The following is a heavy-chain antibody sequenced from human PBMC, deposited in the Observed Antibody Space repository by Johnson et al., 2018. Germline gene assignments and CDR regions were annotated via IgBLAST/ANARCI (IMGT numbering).Heavy chain of an antibody. CDR1: GFTFSSYG. CDR2: ISYDGSNK. V-gene: IGHV3-30*18. D-gene: IGHD4-11*01. CDR3: AKRTVTTTNYYYYGMDV. J-gene: IGHJ6*02. Sequence: QVQLVESGGGVVQPGRSLRLSCAASGFTFSSYGMHWVRQAPGKGLEWVAVISYDGSNKYYADSVKGRFTISRDNSKNTLYLQMNSLRAEQTAVYYCAKRTVTTTNYYYYGMDVWGQGTTVTVSS.